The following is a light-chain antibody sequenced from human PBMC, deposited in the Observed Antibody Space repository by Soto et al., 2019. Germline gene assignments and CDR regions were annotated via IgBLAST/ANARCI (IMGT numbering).Light chain of an antibody. CDR1: SSDVGGYNY. CDR2: DVS. V-gene: IGLV2-14*01. J-gene: IGLJ2*01. Sequence: QSALTQPASVSGSPGQSITISCTGISSDVGGYNYVSWYQQHPGKAPKLMIYDVSNRPSGVSNRFSGSKSGNTASLTISGLQAEDEADYYCSSYTSSSGVFGGGTKVTVL. CDR3: SSYTSSSGV.